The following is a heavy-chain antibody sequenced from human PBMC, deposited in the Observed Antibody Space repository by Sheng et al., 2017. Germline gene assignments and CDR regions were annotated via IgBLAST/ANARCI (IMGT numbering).Heavy chain of an antibody. J-gene: IGHJ4*02. D-gene: IGHD3-10*01. CDR1: GFTFSNSA. CDR2: ISSDGTKT. Sequence: QVQLVESGGDVVQPGRSLRLSCAASGFTFSNSAIHWVRQAPGKGLEWVTVISSDGTKTYYADSVKGRFTVSRDNSKDTVHLQLNGLRPDDTARYYCAKDFVGIAGSTMHYNLGHWGQGTLVTVSS. V-gene: IGHV3-30*04. CDR3: AKDFVGIAGSTMHYNLGH.